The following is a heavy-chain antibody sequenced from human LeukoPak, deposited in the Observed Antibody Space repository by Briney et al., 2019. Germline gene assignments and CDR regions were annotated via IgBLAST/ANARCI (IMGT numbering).Heavy chain of an antibody. CDR2: ISWNSGSI. D-gene: IGHD4-11*01. V-gene: IGHV3-9*01. Sequence: PGGSLRLSCAASGFTFDDYAMHWVRQAPGKGLEWVSGISWNSGSIGYADSVKGRFTISRDNAKNSLYLQMNSLRAEDTAVYYCARALTNWGQGILVTVSS. J-gene: IGHJ4*02. CDR1: GFTFDDYA. CDR3: ARALTN.